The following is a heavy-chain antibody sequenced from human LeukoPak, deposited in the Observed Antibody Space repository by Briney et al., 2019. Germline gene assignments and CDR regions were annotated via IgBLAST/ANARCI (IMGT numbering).Heavy chain of an antibody. CDR2: IWYDGSNK. J-gene: IGHJ3*02. CDR3: ARDLGYCSGGSCYSDAFDI. V-gene: IGHV3-33*01. Sequence: PGGSLRLSCAASGFTFSSYGMHWVCQAPGKGLEWVAVIWYDGSNKYYADSVKGRFTISRDNSKNTLYLQMNSLRAEDTAVYYCARDLGYCSGGSCYSDAFDIWGQGTMVTVSS. D-gene: IGHD2-15*01. CDR1: GFTFSSYG.